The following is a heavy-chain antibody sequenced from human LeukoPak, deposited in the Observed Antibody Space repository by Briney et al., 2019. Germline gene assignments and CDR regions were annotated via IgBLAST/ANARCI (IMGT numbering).Heavy chain of an antibody. CDR2: IYYSGST. CDR3: ARGRYYYDSSGYYEAPFDP. J-gene: IGHJ5*02. D-gene: IGHD3-22*01. Sequence: SETLSLTCTVSGGSISSGDYYLSWIRQPPGKGLEWIGYIYYSGSTYYNPSPKSRVTISVDTSKNQFSLKLSSVTAADTAVYYCARGRYYYDSSGYYEAPFDPWGQGTLVTVSS. V-gene: IGHV4-30-4*08. CDR1: GGSISSGDYY.